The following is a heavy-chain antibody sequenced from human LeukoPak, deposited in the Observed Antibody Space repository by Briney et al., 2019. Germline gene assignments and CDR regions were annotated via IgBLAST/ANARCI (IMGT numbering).Heavy chain of an antibody. J-gene: IGHJ6*02. CDR3: ARAAPGFYYGMDV. Sequence: ASVKVSCKVSGYTLTELSMHWVRQAPGKGLEWMGGFDPEDGETIYAQKFQGRVTMTEDTSTSTAYMELRSLRSDDTAVFYCARAAPGFYYGMDVWGQGSPVTVSS. V-gene: IGHV1-24*01. CDR2: FDPEDGET. CDR1: GYTLTELS.